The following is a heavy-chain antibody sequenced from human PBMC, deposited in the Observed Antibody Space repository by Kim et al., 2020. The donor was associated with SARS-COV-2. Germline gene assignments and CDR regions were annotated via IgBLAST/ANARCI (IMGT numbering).Heavy chain of an antibody. D-gene: IGHD3-3*01. V-gene: IGHV4-31*03. CDR3: ARVEGITIFGVVIIGAFDI. CDR2: IYYSGST. J-gene: IGHJ3*02. Sequence: TLSLTCTVSGGSISSGGYYWSWIRQHPGKGLEWIGYIYYSGSTYYNPSLKSRVTISVDTSKNQFSLKLSSVTAADTAVYYCARVEGITIFGVVIIGAFDILGQGTMVTVSS. CDR1: GGSISSGGYY.